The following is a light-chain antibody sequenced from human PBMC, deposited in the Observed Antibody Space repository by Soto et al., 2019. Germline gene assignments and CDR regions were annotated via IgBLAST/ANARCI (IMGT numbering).Light chain of an antibody. J-gene: IGKJ4*01. CDR3: QQYNNWPRDGLT. Sequence: IVMAQSPATLSVSPWERATLSCRASQSVSSNLAWYQQKPGQAPRLLIYGASTRATGIPARFSGSGSGTEFTLTISSLQSEDFAVYYCQQYNNWPRDGLTFGGGTKVDIK. V-gene: IGKV3-15*01. CDR1: QSVSSN. CDR2: GAS.